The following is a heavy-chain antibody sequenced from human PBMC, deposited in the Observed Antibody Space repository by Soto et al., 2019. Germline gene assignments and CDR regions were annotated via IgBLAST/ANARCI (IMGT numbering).Heavy chain of an antibody. D-gene: IGHD2-2*01. CDR3: ARDQTSLIVVVPAASVGMDV. J-gene: IGHJ6*04. CDR2: ISAYNGNT. CDR1: GYTFTSYG. Sequence: ASVKVSCKASGYTFTSYGISWVRQAPGQGLEWMGWISAYNGNTNYAQKLQGRVTVTTDTSTSTAYMELRSLRSDDTAVYYCARDQTSLIVVVPAASVGMDVWGKGTTVTVSS. V-gene: IGHV1-18*01.